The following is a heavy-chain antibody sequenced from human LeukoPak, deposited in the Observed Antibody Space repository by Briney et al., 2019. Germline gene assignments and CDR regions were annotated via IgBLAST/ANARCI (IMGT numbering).Heavy chain of an antibody. D-gene: IGHD3-10*01. J-gene: IGHJ3*02. V-gene: IGHV4-59*01. CDR1: GDSISNYY. Sequence: SETLSLTCTVSGDSISNYYWSWIRQPPGKGLEWIGYIYYSGSTNYNPSLKSRVTISVDTSKNQFSLKLSSVTAADTAVYYCARMPYTGSAFDIWGQGTMVTVSS. CDR3: ARMPYTGSAFDI. CDR2: IYYSGST.